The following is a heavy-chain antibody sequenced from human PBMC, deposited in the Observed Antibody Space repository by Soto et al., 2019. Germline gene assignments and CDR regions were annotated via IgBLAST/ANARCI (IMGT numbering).Heavy chain of an antibody. CDR2: IFSDGNT. CDR1: RFSITNNH. D-gene: IGHD3-10*01. V-gene: IGHV3-53*02. J-gene: IGHJ3*02. CDR3: ARDVIMAGVTGAFDM. Sequence: EVQLVETGGGLIQPGGSLRLSCAVSRFSITNNHMNWVRQAPGKGPEWVSVIFSDGNTYYADSVKGRFTIARDESKNTVDLQMNSLRAEDTAVYYCARDVIMAGVTGAFDMWGQGTMVTVSS.